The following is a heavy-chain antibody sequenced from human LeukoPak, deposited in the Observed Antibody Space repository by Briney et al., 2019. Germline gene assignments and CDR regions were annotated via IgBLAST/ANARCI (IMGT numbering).Heavy chain of an antibody. V-gene: IGHV3-21*01. Sequence: GGSLRLSCAASGFTFSSYSMNWVRQAPGKGLEWVSSISSSSSYIYYADSVKGRFTISRDNAKNSLYLQMNSLRAEDTAVYFCAREPDMYTSGYYWGQGTLVTVSS. J-gene: IGHJ4*02. CDR3: AREPDMYTSGYY. D-gene: IGHD1-14*01. CDR1: GFTFSSYS. CDR2: ISSSSSYI.